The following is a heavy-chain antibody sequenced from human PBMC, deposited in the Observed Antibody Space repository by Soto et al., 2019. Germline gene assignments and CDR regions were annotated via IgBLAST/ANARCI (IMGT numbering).Heavy chain of an antibody. V-gene: IGHV1-18*01. J-gene: IGHJ3*02. D-gene: IGHD3-10*01. Sequence: QVHLVQSGAEVKKPGASVKVSCKASGYTFPSYGITWVRQAPGQGLEGMGWISAYNGNTNYAQKLQGRVTMTTDTSTSTAYMELRSLRSDATAVYYCARDGPMDRASDIWGQGTMVTVSS. CDR2: ISAYNGNT. CDR1: GYTFPSYG. CDR3: ARDGPMDRASDI.